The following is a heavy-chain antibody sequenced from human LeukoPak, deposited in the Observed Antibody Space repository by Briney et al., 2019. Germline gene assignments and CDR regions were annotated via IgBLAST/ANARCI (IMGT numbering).Heavy chain of an antibody. CDR1: GFTLSSFG. J-gene: IGHJ2*01. D-gene: IGHD5-18*01. V-gene: IGHV3-30*18. CDR3: AKDADTATIIYWYFDL. Sequence: GGSLRLSCTASGFTLSSFGMHWVRQAPGKGLEWMAVISDDGSNTYYADSEEGRFTISRHNSKNPLYLQLNGLRAEDTAGYYGAKDADTATIIYWYFDLWGRGTLVTVSS. CDR2: ISDDGSNT.